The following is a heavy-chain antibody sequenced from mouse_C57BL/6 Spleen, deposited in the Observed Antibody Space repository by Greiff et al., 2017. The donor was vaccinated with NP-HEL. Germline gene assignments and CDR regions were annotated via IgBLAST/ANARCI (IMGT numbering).Heavy chain of an antibody. D-gene: IGHD2-4*01. CDR1: GYTFTSYD. Sequence: VQLQQSEPELVKPGASVKLSCKASGYTFTSYDIHWVKQRPGQGLEWIGWIYPRDGSTKYNEKFKGKATLTVDTSSSTAYMELHSLTSEDSAVYFCAREGPNYDWGYAMDYWGQGTSVTVSS. V-gene: IGHV1-85*01. J-gene: IGHJ4*01. CDR2: IYPRDGST. CDR3: AREGPNYDWGYAMDY.